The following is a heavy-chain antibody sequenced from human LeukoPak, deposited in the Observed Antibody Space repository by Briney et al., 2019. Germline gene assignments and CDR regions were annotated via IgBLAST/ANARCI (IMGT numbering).Heavy chain of an antibody. CDR2: ISSTSYYI. J-gene: IGHJ4*02. D-gene: IGHD2-15*01. Sequence: PGGSLRLSCAASGFTFSTYSMNWVRQAPGRGLEWVSSISSTSYYIYYADSVKGRFTISRDNAKNSLYLQMNSLRAEDTAVYYCARDGYCSSGSCYGSYDYWGQGTLVTVSS. CDR3: ARDGYCSSGSCYGSYDY. CDR1: GFTFSTYS. V-gene: IGHV3-21*01.